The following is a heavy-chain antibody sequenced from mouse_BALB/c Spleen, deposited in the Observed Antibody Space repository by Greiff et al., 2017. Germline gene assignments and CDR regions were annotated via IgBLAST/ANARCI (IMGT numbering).Heavy chain of an antibody. CDR2: IDPSDSYT. J-gene: IGHJ2*01. V-gene: IGHV1-69*02. D-gene: IGHD2-14*01. Sequence: QVQLQQPGAELVKPGASVKLSCKASGYTFTSYWMHWVKQRPGQGLEWIGEIDPSDSYTNYNQKFKGKATLTVDKSSSTAYMQLSSLTSEDSAVYCCATNYRYDGGDWGQGTTLTVSS. CDR3: ATNYRYDGGD. CDR1: GYTFTSYW.